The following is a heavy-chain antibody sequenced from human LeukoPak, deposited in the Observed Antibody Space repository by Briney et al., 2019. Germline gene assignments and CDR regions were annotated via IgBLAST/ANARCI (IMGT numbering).Heavy chain of an antibody. D-gene: IGHD3-22*01. CDR2: ISYDGSNK. CDR1: GFTFSSYA. J-gene: IGHJ4*02. CDR3: ATDRGYYDSSSTADY. Sequence: GGSVRLFCAASGFTFSSYAMHWVRQAAGKGLEWVAVISYDGSNKYYADSVKGRFTISRDNSKITLYLQMHSLRAEDTAVYYCATDRGYYDSSSTADYWGQGTLVTVSS. V-gene: IGHV3-30-3*01.